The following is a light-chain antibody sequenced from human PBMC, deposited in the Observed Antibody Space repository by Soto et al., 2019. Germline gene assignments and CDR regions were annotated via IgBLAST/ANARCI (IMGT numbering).Light chain of an antibody. CDR1: SSDVGGYNY. CDR2: EVS. J-gene: IGLJ3*02. CDR3: SSYTSSSPRV. Sequence: QSVLTQPASVSGSPGQSITISCTGTSSDVGGYNYVSWYQQHPGKAPKLMIYEVSNRPSGVSNRFSGSKCGNTASLTISGLHAEDEADYYCSSYTSSSPRVFGGGTKLTVL. V-gene: IGLV2-14*01.